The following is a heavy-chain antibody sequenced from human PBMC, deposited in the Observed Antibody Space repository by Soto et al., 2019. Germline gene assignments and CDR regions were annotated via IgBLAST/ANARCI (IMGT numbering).Heavy chain of an antibody. CDR3: ARGLAADRA. CDR2: INAGSGNT. Sequence: QVQLVQSGAEVKKPGASVKVSCTASGYTFTHYAIHWVRHAPGQRLEWMGFINAGSGNTKYSQTFQARLTFTKDTSASTAYMDLSSLRSEDTAIYYCARGLAADRAWGQGTVVTGSS. CDR1: GYTFTHYA. J-gene: IGHJ5*02. D-gene: IGHD6-13*01. V-gene: IGHV1-3*01.